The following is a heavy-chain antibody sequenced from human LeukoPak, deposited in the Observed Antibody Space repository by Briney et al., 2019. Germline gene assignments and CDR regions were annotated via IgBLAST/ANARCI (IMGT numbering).Heavy chain of an antibody. J-gene: IGHJ3*02. CDR1: GGSISSSSYY. V-gene: IGHV4-39*01. CDR2: IYYSGST. Sequence: SETLSLTCTVSGGSISSSSYYWGWIRQPPGKGLEWIGSIYYSGSTYYNPSLKSRVTISVDTSKNQFSLKLSSVTAADTAVYYCARRRLTAVTNAFDIWGQGTMVTVSS. D-gene: IGHD4-17*01. CDR3: ARRRLTAVTNAFDI.